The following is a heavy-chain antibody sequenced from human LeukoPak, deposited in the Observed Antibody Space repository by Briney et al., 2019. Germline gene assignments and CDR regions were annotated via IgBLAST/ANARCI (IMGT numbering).Heavy chain of an antibody. Sequence: ASVKVSCKASGYTFTGYYMHWVRQAPGQGLEWMGRINPNSGGTNYAQKFQGRVTMTRDTSISTAYMELSRLRSDDTAVYYCARDRSYYGSGSYLTYFDYWGQGTLVTVSS. V-gene: IGHV1-2*06. D-gene: IGHD3-10*01. J-gene: IGHJ4*02. CDR3: ARDRSYYGSGSYLTYFDY. CDR2: INPNSGGT. CDR1: GYTFTGYY.